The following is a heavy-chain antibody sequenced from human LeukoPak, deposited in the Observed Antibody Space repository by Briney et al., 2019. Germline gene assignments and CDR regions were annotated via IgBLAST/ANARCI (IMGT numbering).Heavy chain of an antibody. D-gene: IGHD5-18*01. CDR2: INHSGST. Sequence: SETLSLTCAVYGGSFSGYYWSWIRQPPGKGLGWNGEINHSGSTNYNPSLKSRVTISVDTSKNQFSLKLSSVTAADTAVYYCARGSSFRGYSYGPPGGMDVWGQGTTVTVSS. J-gene: IGHJ6*02. V-gene: IGHV4-34*01. CDR3: ARGSSFRGYSYGPPGGMDV. CDR1: GGSFSGYY.